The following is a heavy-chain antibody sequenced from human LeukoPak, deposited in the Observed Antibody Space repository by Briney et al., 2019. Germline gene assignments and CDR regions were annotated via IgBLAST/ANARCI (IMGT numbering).Heavy chain of an antibody. CDR3: AKDDRYYYDSSGYRCLGY. CDR2: ISSSSSYI. Sequence: PGGSLRLSCAASGFTFSDYFMGWIRQAPGKGLEWVSSISSSSSYIYYADSVKGRFTISRDNSKNTLYLQMNSLRAEDTAVYYCAKDDRYYYDSSGYRCLGYWGQGTLVTVSS. V-gene: IGHV3-11*06. CDR1: GFTFSDYF. D-gene: IGHD3-22*01. J-gene: IGHJ4*02.